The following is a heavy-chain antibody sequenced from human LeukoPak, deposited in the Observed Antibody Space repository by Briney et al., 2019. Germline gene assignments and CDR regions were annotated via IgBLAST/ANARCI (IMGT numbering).Heavy chain of an antibody. CDR1: GFPFSSYS. Sequence: PGGSLRLSCAASGFPFSSYSMNWVRQAPREGVEWVSYISASGSNIYYLDSVKGRFTVSRDNAMNSLFLQMDRPRAEDTAVYYCVRVKGTYFDFWGQGTLVTVSS. CDR2: ISASGSNI. V-gene: IGHV3-48*01. J-gene: IGHJ4*02. CDR3: VRVKGTYFDF. D-gene: IGHD1-1*01.